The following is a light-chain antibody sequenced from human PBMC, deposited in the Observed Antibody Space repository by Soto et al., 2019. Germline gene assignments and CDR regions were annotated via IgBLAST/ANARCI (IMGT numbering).Light chain of an antibody. CDR2: EGN. Sequence: ALTQPASVSGSPGQSIAISCTGTSSDVGSSNLLSWYQQYPGKAPKLIIYEGNRRPSGISGRFSGSMSGNTASLTISGLQAEDEAEYYCCSFARAYTSYVFGTGTKVTVL. V-gene: IGLV2-23*01. CDR1: SSDVGSSNL. J-gene: IGLJ1*01. CDR3: CSFARAYTSYV.